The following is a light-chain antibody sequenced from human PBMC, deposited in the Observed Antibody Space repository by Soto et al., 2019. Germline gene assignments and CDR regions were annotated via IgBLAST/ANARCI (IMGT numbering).Light chain of an antibody. Sequence: QPVLTQPPSASGTPGQRVTISCSGSNSNVGNNTVNWYQQLPGTAPKLLIETNNQRPSGVPDRFSGSKSATSASLAISGLQSEDEADYYCAAWDDSLNDWLFGGGTKLTVL. CDR1: NSNVGNNT. V-gene: IGLV1-44*01. CDR2: TNN. J-gene: IGLJ3*02. CDR3: AAWDDSLNDWL.